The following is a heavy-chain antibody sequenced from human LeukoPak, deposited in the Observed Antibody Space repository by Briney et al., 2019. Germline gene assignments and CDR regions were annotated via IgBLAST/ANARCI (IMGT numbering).Heavy chain of an antibody. CDR1: GFTFSSYA. CDR2: ISYDGSNK. Sequence: GSLRLSCAASGFTFSSYAMHWVRQAPGKGLEWVAVISYDGSNKYYADSVKGRFTISRDNSKNTLYLQMNSLRAEDTAVYYCARDIAARLDYWGQGTLVTVSS. CDR3: ARDIAARLDY. J-gene: IGHJ4*02. D-gene: IGHD6-6*01. V-gene: IGHV3-30-3*01.